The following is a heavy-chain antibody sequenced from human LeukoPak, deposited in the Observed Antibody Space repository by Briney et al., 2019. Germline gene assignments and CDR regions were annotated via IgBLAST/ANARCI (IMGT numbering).Heavy chain of an antibody. J-gene: IGHJ6*02. CDR1: GFTFSTYG. CDR2: ISFDGNSK. Sequence: PGRSLRLSCAASGFTFSTYGMHWGGQAPGKGLEGGAVISFDGNSKYYAGSVKGRFTLSRDNSKNTLYLQMNRLRGEDTAVYYCAKDLASCCYYYGLDVWGQGTTVPGPS. V-gene: IGHV3-30*18. CDR3: AKDLASCCYYYGLDV. D-gene: IGHD2-2*01.